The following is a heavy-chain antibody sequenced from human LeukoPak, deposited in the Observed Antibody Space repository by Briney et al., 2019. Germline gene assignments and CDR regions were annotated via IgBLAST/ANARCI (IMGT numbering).Heavy chain of an antibody. D-gene: IGHD3-3*01. Sequence: GGSLRLSCAASGFTFSSYAMHWVRQAPGKGLEWVAVISYDGSNKYYADSVKGRFTISRDNSKNTLYLQMNSLRAEDTAVYYCARGSRSSGYDFWSGYYMGAFDIWGQGTMVTVSS. J-gene: IGHJ3*02. V-gene: IGHV3-30-3*01. CDR3: ARGSRSSGYDFWSGYYMGAFDI. CDR2: ISYDGSNK. CDR1: GFTFSSYA.